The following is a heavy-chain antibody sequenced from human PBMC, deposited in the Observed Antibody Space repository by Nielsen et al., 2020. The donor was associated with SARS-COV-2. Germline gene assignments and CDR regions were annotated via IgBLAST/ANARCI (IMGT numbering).Heavy chain of an antibody. V-gene: IGHV3-9*01. J-gene: IGHJ4*02. D-gene: IGHD6-19*01. CDR2: ISWNSGKT. Sequence: SLKISCAASGFTFDHYAMHWVRQVPGKGLEWVSGISWNSGKTDYADSVKGRFTISRDNAKNSLYLQMSSLRAEDTAVYYCARDRGRSGWYTIPHDYWGQGTLVTVSS. CDR3: ARDRGRSGWYTIPHDY. CDR1: GFTFDHYA.